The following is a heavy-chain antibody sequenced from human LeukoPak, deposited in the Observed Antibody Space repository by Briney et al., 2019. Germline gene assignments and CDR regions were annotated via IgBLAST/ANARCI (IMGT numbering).Heavy chain of an antibody. Sequence: SLRLSCAASGFTFSSYEMNWVRQAPGKGLEWVSYISSSGSTIYYADSVKGRFTISRDNAKNSLYLQMDSLRAEDTAVYYCARGPSSPLTHWGQGTLVTVSS. CDR1: GFTFSSYE. CDR2: ISSSGSTI. V-gene: IGHV3-48*03. J-gene: IGHJ4*02. D-gene: IGHD6-6*01. CDR3: ARGPSSPLTH.